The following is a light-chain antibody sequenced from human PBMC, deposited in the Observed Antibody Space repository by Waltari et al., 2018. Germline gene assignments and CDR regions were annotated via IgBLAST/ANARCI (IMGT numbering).Light chain of an antibody. Sequence: IVMTQSPATLSVSPGEGAPLPCKASQSLSGNLAWYQQKPGQLPRLLIYGASTRATGIPARFSGSGSGTEFTLTISSLQAEDFAVYYCQERGRTFGQGTKVEIK. CDR1: QSLSGN. CDR3: QERGRT. J-gene: IGKJ1*01. CDR2: GAS. V-gene: IGKV3-15*01.